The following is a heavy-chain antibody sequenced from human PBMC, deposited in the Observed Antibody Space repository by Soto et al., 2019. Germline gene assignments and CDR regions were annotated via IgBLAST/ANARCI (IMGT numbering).Heavy chain of an antibody. CDR1: GFTFSDHY. Sequence: GGSLRLSCAASGFTFSDHYMSWIRQAPGKGLEWVSYISSSGDIIYYADSVKGRFTISRDNAKNSLYLQMNSLRAEDTAVYYCARDLGYYDSSGYFDYWGQGTLVTVSS. J-gene: IGHJ4*02. CDR2: ISSSGDII. CDR3: ARDLGYYDSSGYFDY. D-gene: IGHD3-22*01. V-gene: IGHV3-11*01.